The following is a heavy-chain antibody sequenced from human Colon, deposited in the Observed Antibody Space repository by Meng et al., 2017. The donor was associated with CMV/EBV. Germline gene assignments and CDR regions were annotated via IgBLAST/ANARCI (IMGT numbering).Heavy chain of an antibody. D-gene: IGHD3-3*01. V-gene: IGHV3-20*04. J-gene: IGHJ4*02. Sequence: GSLRLSCRGSGFTFGDYGMSWVRQVPGKGLEWVSGIGWNGNTKGYADSVRGRFIISRDDAQNSLYLNMSSLTVDDTALYYCARDRDFWRGQHGEFEHWGQGTLVTVSS. CDR1: GFTFGDYG. CDR3: ARDRDFWRGQHGEFEH. CDR2: IGWNGNTK.